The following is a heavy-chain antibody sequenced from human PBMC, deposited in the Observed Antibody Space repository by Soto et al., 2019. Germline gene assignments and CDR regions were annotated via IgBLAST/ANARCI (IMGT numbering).Heavy chain of an antibody. CDR3: ASDIGLNSWNWYFDL. J-gene: IGHJ2*01. CDR1: GFTFSSYA. Sequence: QVQLVESGGGVVQPGRSLRLSCAASGFTFSSYAMHWVRQAPGKGLEWVAVISYDGSNKYYADSVKGRFTISRDNSKNTRDLQMNSLSAEDTAVYYCASDIGLNSWNWYFDLWGRGTMVTVSS. D-gene: IGHD3-3*01. CDR2: ISYDGSNK. V-gene: IGHV3-30-3*01.